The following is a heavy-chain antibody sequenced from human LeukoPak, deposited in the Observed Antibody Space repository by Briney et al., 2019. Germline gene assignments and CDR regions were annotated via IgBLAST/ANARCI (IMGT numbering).Heavy chain of an antibody. V-gene: IGHV1-2*02. CDR3: AREVTIFGVVTA. CDR1: GYTFTGYY. CDR2: ISPDSGGT. D-gene: IGHD3-3*01. Sequence: ASVKVSCKASGYTFTGYYIHWVRQAPGQGLEWMGWISPDSGGTNYAQKFQGRVTMTGDTSISTAYMELSRLRSDDTAVYYRAREVTIFGVVTAWGQGTLVTVSS. J-gene: IGHJ5*02.